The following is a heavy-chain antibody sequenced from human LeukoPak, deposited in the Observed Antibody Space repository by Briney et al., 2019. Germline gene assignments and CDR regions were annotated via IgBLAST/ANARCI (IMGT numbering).Heavy chain of an antibody. Sequence: GGSLRLSCAASGFTFSSYGMHWVRQAPGKGLEWVAVIWYDGSNKYYADSVKGRFTISRDNSKNTLYLQMNSLRAEDTAVYYCASGYSSSWFVYWGQGTLVTLSS. CDR1: GFTFSSYG. CDR2: IWYDGSNK. D-gene: IGHD6-6*01. V-gene: IGHV3-33*01. J-gene: IGHJ4*02. CDR3: ASGYSSSWFVY.